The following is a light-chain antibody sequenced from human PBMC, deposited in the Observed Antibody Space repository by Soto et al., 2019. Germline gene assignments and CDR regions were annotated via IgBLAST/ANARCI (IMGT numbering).Light chain of an antibody. CDR1: GSDIGGFNF. Sequence: QSVLTQPASVSGSPGQSITISCTGTGSDIGGFNFVSWYRQHPGKAPKPIIYDVTNRPSGVSNRFSGSKSGNTASLTISGLQADDEAAYHCGSYSGSTTLGYVFGTGTKVTVL. J-gene: IGLJ1*01. CDR2: DVT. CDR3: GSYSGSTTLGYV. V-gene: IGLV2-14*03.